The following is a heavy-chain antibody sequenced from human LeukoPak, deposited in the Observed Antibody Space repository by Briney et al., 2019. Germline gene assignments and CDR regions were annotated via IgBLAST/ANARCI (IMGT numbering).Heavy chain of an antibody. CDR3: VNYDSSGLGAFDI. D-gene: IGHD3-22*01. Sequence: ASVKVSCKASGYTFTGYYMHWVRQAPGQGLEWMGWINPNSGGTHYAQKVQGRVTMTRDTSISTAYMELSRLRSDDTAVYYCVNYDSSGLGAFDIWGQGTMVTVSS. CDR2: INPNSGGT. J-gene: IGHJ3*02. V-gene: IGHV1-2*02. CDR1: GYTFTGYY.